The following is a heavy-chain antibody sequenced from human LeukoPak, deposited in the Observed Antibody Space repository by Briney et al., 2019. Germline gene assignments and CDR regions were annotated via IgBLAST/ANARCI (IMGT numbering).Heavy chain of an antibody. V-gene: IGHV3-21*01. J-gene: IGHJ2*01. CDR3: ARAEKPWYFDL. CDR2: ISSSSSYI. Sequence: GGSLRLSCAASGFTFSSYAMSWVRQAPGKGLEGVSSISSSSSYIYYADSVKGRFTISRDNAKNSLYLQMNSLRAEDTAVYYCARAEKPWYFDLWGRGTLVTVSS. CDR1: GFTFSSYA.